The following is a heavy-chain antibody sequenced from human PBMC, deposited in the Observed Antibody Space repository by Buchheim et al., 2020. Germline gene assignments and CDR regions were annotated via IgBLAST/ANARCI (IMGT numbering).Heavy chain of an antibody. CDR3: ASNVAYNWNDVVNFDY. D-gene: IGHD1-1*01. CDR1: GGSISSGSYY. J-gene: IGHJ4*02. CDR2: IYTSGST. Sequence: QVQLQESGPGLVKPSQTLSLTCTVSGGSISSGSYYWSWIRQPAGKGLEWIGRIYTSGSTNYNPSLKSRVTISVDTSKNQFSLKLSSVTAADTAVYYCASNVAYNWNDVVNFDYWGQGTL. V-gene: IGHV4-61*02.